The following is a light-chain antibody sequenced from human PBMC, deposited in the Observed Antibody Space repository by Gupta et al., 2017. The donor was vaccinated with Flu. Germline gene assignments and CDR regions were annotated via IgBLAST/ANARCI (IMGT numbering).Light chain of an antibody. Sequence: TQSPPSLSASIGDRVSITCRASQSISSSLNWYQQKPGEAPKLLIYHASTLRSGIPSRFSGSGXGTDFIXTISSLQPEDFAIYYCQQRHGPFGXGTRVEIK. CDR3: QQRHGP. J-gene: IGKJ1*01. CDR2: HAS. V-gene: IGKV1-39*01. CDR1: QSISSS.